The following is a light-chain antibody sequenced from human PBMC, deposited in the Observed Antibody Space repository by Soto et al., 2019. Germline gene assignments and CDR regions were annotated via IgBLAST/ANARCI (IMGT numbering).Light chain of an antibody. CDR1: SSDVGGYNY. J-gene: IGLJ1*01. CDR2: DVS. CDR3: SSDTSSSTSYV. Sequence: SVLRQPASVSGSPGQSITLSCPGTSSDVGGYNYVSWYQQHPGKAPKLMIYDVSNRPSGVSNRFSGSKSGNTASLTISGLQAEDEADYYCSSDTSSSTSYVFGTGTKVTVL. V-gene: IGLV2-14*01.